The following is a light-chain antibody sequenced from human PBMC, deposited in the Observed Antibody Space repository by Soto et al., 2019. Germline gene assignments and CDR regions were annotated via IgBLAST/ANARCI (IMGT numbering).Light chain of an antibody. Sequence: QSVLTQPASVSESPGQSITISCTGTSSEVGGYKYVSWYQQQPGKAPKLMIYDVSYRPSGVPNRFSGSKSGNTASLTISGLQVEDEADYYCASYTTSNTPWVFGGGTKLTVL. CDR1: SSEVGGYKY. J-gene: IGLJ3*02. V-gene: IGLV2-14*03. CDR3: ASYTTSNTPWV. CDR2: DVS.